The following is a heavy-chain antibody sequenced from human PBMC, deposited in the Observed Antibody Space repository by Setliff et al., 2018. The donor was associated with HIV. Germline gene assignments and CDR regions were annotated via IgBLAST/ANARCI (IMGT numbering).Heavy chain of an antibody. J-gene: IGHJ4*02. CDR3: ARGYASGYDAYGY. CDR1: GGSFNDYY. Sequence: PSETLSLTCAVYGGSFNDYYWSWIRQPPGKGLEWIGEIIHSGSINYNPSLKGRVTISVDTYNNQFSLNMNSVNAADTAVYYCARGYASGYDAYGYWGQGTLVTGSS. CDR2: IIHSGSI. V-gene: IGHV4-34*01. D-gene: IGHD5-12*01.